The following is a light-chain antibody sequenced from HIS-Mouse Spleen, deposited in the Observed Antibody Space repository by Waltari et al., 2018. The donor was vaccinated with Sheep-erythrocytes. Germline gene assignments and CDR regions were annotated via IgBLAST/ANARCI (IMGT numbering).Light chain of an antibody. CDR1: QSISSY. CDR3: QQSYSTPCT. J-gene: IGKJ2*02. V-gene: IGKV1-39*01. CDR2: AAS. Sequence: DIQMPQSPSSVSASVVVRVTITCRASQSISSYLNWYQHKPGKAPKLMIYAASSLQSGVSSRFSGSGSGTDFTLTISSLPPEDFATYYCQQSYSTPCTFGQGTKLEIK.